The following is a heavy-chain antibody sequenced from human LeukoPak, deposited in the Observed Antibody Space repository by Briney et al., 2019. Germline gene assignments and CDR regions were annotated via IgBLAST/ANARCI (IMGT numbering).Heavy chain of an antibody. J-gene: IGHJ3*02. CDR3: ARDGQQLANDAFDI. CDR2: ISSSSSTI. Sequence: GGSLRLSCAASGFTFSSYSMNWVRQAPGKGLEWVSYISSSSSTIYYAASVKGRFTISRDNAKNSLYLQMNSLRAEDTAVYYCARDGQQLANDAFDIWGQGTMVTVSS. CDR1: GFTFSSYS. D-gene: IGHD6-13*01. V-gene: IGHV3-48*01.